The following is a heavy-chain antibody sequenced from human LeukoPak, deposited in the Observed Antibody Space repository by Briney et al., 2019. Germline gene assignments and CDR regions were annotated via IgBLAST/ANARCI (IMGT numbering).Heavy chain of an antibody. CDR2: TYYRSQWYT. J-gene: IGHJ4*02. Sequence: SQTLSLTCAISGDSVSSDSAAWNWIKQSPSRGLELLVRTYYRSQWYTDYAGSVQSRIIINPDPSKNQFSLRLSSVTAADTAVYYCARIQSSSSPFDYWGQGTLVTVSS. CDR3: ARIQSSSSPFDY. V-gene: IGHV6-1*01. D-gene: IGHD2-2*01. CDR1: GDSVSSDSAA.